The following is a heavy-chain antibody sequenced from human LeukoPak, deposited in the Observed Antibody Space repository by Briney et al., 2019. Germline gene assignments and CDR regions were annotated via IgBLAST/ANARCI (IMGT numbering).Heavy chain of an antibody. Sequence: ASVEVSCKASGYTFTGYYMHWVRQAPGQGLEWMGIINPSGGSTSYAQKFQGRVTMTRDTSTSTVYMELSSLRSEDTAVYYCARCIPDFWSANSVWFDPWGRGTLVTVSS. V-gene: IGHV1-46*01. CDR3: ARCIPDFWSANSVWFDP. D-gene: IGHD3-3*01. J-gene: IGHJ5*02. CDR2: INPSGGST. CDR1: GYTFTGYY.